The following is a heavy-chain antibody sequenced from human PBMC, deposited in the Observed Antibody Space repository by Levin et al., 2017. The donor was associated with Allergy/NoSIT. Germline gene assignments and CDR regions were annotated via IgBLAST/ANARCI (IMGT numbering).Heavy chain of an antibody. CDR2: ISYDGSNE. CDR3: AKAPMDRGRLGYFDF. D-gene: IGHD2-2*03. J-gene: IGHJ4*02. Sequence: GGSLRLSCVDSGFAFSTYGLHWVRQAPGKGLEWVAVISYDGSNEYYADSVKGRFTISRDNPKNTLYLQMNSLRAEDTAVYYCAKAPMDRGRLGYFDFWGQGTLVTVSS. V-gene: IGHV3-30*18. CDR1: GFAFSTYG.